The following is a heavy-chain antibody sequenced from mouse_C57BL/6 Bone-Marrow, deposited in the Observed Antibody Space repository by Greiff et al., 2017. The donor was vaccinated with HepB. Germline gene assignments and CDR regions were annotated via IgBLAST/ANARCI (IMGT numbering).Heavy chain of an antibody. CDR1: GFTFSSYA. CDR3: ARDLVTTRDY. J-gene: IGHJ4*01. Sequence: EVQLVESGGGLVKPGGSLKLSCAASGFTFSSYAMSWVRQTPDKRLEWVATISDGGSYTYYPDNVKGRFTISRDNAKNHLYLQMSHLKSEDTAMYYCARDLVTTRDYWGQGTSVTVSS. V-gene: IGHV5-4*01. D-gene: IGHD2-12*01. CDR2: ISDGGSYT.